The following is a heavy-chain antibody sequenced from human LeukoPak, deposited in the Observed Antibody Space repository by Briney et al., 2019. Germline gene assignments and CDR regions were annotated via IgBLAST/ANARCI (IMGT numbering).Heavy chain of an antibody. Sequence: PSETLSLTCTVSGGSISSYYWSWIRQPPGKGLEWIGYIYYGGSTNYNPSLKSQVTISVDTSKNQFSLKLSSVTAADTAVYYCARGGSSWYEAEYFQHWGQGTLVTVSS. CDR1: GGSISSYY. J-gene: IGHJ1*01. CDR3: ARGGSSWYEAEYFQH. D-gene: IGHD6-13*01. CDR2: IYYGGST. V-gene: IGHV4-59*01.